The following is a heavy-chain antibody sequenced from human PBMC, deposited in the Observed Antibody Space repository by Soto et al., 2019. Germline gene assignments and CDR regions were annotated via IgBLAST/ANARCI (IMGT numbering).Heavy chain of an antibody. J-gene: IGHJ4*02. CDR2: ISWDGDTT. Sequence: SGGSLRLSCAASGFTFDDYTFHWVRQAPGKGLEWVSLISWDGDTTFYTDSVKGRFTISRDNSKNSLYLQMNSLRTEDTALYYCAKDMYAHHDYGLIDYWGQGTLVTVSS. D-gene: IGHD4-17*01. CDR1: GFTFDDYT. CDR3: AKDMYAHHDYGLIDY. V-gene: IGHV3-43*01.